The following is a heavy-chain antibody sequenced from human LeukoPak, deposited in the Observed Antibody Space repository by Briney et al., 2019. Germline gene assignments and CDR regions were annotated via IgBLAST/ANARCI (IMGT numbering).Heavy chain of an antibody. Sequence: ASVKVSCKASGYTFTGYYMHWVRQAPGQGLEWMGWINPNSGGTNYAQKFQGRVTMTRDTSISTAYMELSRLRSDDTAVYYCARSAYSGSYVNAFDIWGQGTKVTVSS. CDR1: GYTFTGYY. CDR2: INPNSGGT. V-gene: IGHV1-2*02. D-gene: IGHD1-26*01. J-gene: IGHJ3*02. CDR3: ARSAYSGSYVNAFDI.